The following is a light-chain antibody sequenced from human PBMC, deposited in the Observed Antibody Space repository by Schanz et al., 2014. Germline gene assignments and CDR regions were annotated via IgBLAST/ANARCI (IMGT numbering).Light chain of an antibody. CDR1: QSVSSY. CDR2: DAS. CDR3: QQYSSSPRT. V-gene: IGKV3-11*01. J-gene: IGKJ1*01. Sequence: EIVLTQSPATLSLSPGERATLSCRASQSVSSYLAWYQQKPGQAPRLLIYDASNRATGIPARFSGSGSGTDFPLTISRLEPEDFAVYYCQQYSSSPRTFGQGTKVEIK.